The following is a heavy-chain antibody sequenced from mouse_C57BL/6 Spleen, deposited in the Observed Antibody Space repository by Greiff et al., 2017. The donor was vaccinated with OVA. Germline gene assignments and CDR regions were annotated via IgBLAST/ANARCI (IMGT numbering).Heavy chain of an antibody. CDR3: ARSDYYGHYFDY. J-gene: IGHJ2*01. CDR2: INPSNGGT. D-gene: IGHD1-2*01. CDR1: GYTFTSYW. Sequence: QVQLQQPGTELVKPGASVKLSCKASGYTFTSYWMHWVKQRPGQGLEWIGNINPSNGGTTYNEKFKSKATLTVDKSSSTAYMQLSSLTSEDYAVYYCARSDYYGHYFDYWGQGTTLTVSS. V-gene: IGHV1-53*01.